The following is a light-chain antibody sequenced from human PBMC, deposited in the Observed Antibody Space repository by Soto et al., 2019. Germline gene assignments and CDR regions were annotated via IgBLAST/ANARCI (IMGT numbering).Light chain of an antibody. CDR1: QSVSSS. CDR3: QQHSNWPPEVT. Sequence: EIVLTQSPDTLSLSPGERATLSCRASQSVSSSLAWYQQKPGQAPRLLIYDASNRATGIPARFSGSGSGTDFTLTISSLEPEDFAVYYCQQHSNWPPEVTFGPGTKVYIK. CDR2: DAS. V-gene: IGKV3-11*01. J-gene: IGKJ3*01.